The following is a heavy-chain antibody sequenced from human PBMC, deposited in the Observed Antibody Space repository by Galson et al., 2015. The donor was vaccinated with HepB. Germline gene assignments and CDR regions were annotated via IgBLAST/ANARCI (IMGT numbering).Heavy chain of an antibody. CDR3: ASSYYDILTGYYESDYYFDY. Sequence: SVKVSCKASGGTFSSYAISWVRQAPGQGLEWMGGIIPIFGTANYAQKFQGRVTITADKSTSTAYMELSSLRSEDTAVYYCASSYYDILTGYYESDYYFDYWGQGTLVTVSS. V-gene: IGHV1-69*06. CDR1: GGTFSSYA. D-gene: IGHD3-9*01. J-gene: IGHJ4*02. CDR2: IIPIFGTA.